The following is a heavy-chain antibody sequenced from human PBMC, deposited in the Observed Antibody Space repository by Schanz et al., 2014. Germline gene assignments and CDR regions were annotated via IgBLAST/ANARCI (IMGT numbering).Heavy chain of an antibody. Sequence: QVQLVQSGAEVKKPGSSVKVSCKASGGTFSSYSISWVRQAPGQGLEWMGRIIPILGIANYAQKFQGRVTNTADKSTSTAYMDLSSLRSEDTAVYYCASSGAGYSSSWDFDYWGQGTLVTVSS. D-gene: IGHD6-13*01. CDR3: ASSGAGYSSSWDFDY. CDR1: GGTFSSYS. CDR2: IIPILGIA. V-gene: IGHV1-69*02. J-gene: IGHJ4*02.